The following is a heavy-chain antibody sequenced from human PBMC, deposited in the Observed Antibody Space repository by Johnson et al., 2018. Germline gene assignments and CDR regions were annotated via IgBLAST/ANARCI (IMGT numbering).Heavy chain of an antibody. J-gene: IGHJ6*02. CDR3: AKADSYWNIYHYYGMDV. CDR1: GFTFSSYG. Sequence: QVQLVQSGGGVVQPVRSLRLSCAASGFTFSSYGMHWVRQAPGKGLEWVAVISYDGSNKYYADSVKGRFTISRDNSKNTLYLQMNSLKAEDTAVYYCAKADSYWNIYHYYGMDVWGQGTTVTVSS. V-gene: IGHV3-30*18. D-gene: IGHD1-1*01. CDR2: ISYDGSNK.